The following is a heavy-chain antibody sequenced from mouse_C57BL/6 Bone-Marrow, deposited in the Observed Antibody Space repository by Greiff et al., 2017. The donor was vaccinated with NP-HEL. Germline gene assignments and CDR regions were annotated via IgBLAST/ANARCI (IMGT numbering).Heavy chain of an antibody. CDR2: ISDGGSYT. V-gene: IGHV5-4*03. CDR3: ARAYYGPGFAY. Sequence: EVKLMESGGGLVKPGGSLKLSCAASGFTFSSYAMSWVRQTPEKRLEWVATISDGGSYTYYPDNVKGRFTISRDNAKNNLYLQMSHLKSEDTAMYYCARAYYGPGFAYWGQGTLVTVSA. D-gene: IGHD1-1*02. J-gene: IGHJ3*01. CDR1: GFTFSSYA.